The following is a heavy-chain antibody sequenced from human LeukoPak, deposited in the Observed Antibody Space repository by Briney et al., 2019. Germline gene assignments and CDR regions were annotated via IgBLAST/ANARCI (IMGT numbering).Heavy chain of an antibody. Sequence: RGSLRLSCAASGFSFSKYWMHWIRQAPGKGLLWVSAIYPDGTATRYADSVKGRFTTSRDNAKNTVYLQMNSLSVEDTAVYYCASLVVTDNWAFDIWGQGTMVTVSS. J-gene: IGHJ3*02. V-gene: IGHV3-74*01. D-gene: IGHD2-21*02. CDR3: ASLVVTDNWAFDI. CDR2: IYPDGTAT. CDR1: GFSFSKYW.